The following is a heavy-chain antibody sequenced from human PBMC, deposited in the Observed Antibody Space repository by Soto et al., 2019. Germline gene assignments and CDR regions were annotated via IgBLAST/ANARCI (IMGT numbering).Heavy chain of an antibody. D-gene: IGHD6-19*01. V-gene: IGHV1-58*01. J-gene: IGHJ6*02. CDR1: GFTFTSSA. CDR2: IVVGSGNT. Sequence: QMQLVQSGPEVKKPGTSVKVSCKASGFTFTSSAVQWVRQARGRRLEWIGWIVVGSGNTNYAQKFQERVTITRDMSTSTAYMELSSLRSEDTAVYYCAADPVGSSGWYDGMDVWGQGTTVTVSS. CDR3: AADPVGSSGWYDGMDV.